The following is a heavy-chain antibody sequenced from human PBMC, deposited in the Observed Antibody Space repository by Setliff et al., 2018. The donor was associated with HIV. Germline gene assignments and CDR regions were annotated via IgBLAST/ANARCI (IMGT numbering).Heavy chain of an antibody. CDR3: ARERATGKPPLLNWYFDP. D-gene: IGHD1-1*01. J-gene: IGHJ2*01. Sequence: ASVKVSCKASGYTFTNYVMYWVRQAPGQRLEWMGWINADNGSTKYSQKFQGRVTISRDTSASTAYMGLSSLGSEDTAVYYCARERATGKPPLLNWYFDPWG. CDR2: INADNGST. V-gene: IGHV1-3*01. CDR1: GYTFTNYV.